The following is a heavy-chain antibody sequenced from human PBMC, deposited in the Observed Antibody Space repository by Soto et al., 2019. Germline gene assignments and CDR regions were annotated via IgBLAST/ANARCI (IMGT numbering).Heavy chain of an antibody. J-gene: IGHJ4*02. V-gene: IGHV4-31*03. Sequence: QVQLQESGPGLVKPSQTLSLTCTVSGGSISSGGYYWSWIRQHPGKGLEWIGYIYYSGSTYYNPYRNSRVTISVDTSKNQFSLKLSSVTAADTAVYYCARAPYSQDIVATRYFYYWGQGTLVTVSS. CDR2: IYYSGST. CDR3: ARAPYSQDIVATRYFYY. CDR1: GGSISSGGYY. D-gene: IGHD5-12*01.